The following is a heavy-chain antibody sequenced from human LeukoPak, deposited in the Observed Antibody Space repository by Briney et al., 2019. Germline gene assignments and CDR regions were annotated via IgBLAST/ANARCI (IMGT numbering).Heavy chain of an antibody. CDR1: GFTFSDYY. J-gene: IGHJ4*02. D-gene: IGHD7-27*01. Sequence: GGSLRLSCAASGFTFSDYYMSWVRQAPGKGLEWVSAISGSGGSTYYADSVKGRFTISRDNSKNTLYLQMNSLRAEDTAVYYCAKRDRELGFDYWGQGTLVTVSS. CDR3: AKRDRELGFDY. CDR2: ISGSGGST. V-gene: IGHV3-23*01.